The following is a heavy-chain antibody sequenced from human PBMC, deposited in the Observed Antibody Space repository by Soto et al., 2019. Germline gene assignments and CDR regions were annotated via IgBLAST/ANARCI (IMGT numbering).Heavy chain of an antibody. CDR2: ISSSGGTI. J-gene: IGHJ4*02. CDR3: AQHPNTTDLFDY. D-gene: IGHD1-26*01. V-gene: IGHV3-11*01. CDR1: GFTFSDHY. Sequence: GGSLRLSCAASGFTFSDHYMSWIRQAPGKGLEWVAYISSSGGTIYYTDSVKGRFTISRDNAKNSLYLQVNSLRAEDTAVYYWAQHPNTTDLFDYWGQGTLVTVSS.